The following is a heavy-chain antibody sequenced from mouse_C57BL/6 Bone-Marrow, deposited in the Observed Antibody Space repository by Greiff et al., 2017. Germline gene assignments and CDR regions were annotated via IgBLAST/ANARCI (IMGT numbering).Heavy chain of an antibody. CDR1: GFSLTSYG. V-gene: IGHV2-2*01. CDR3: ARNYGNSYWYFDV. J-gene: IGHJ1*03. D-gene: IGHD2-1*01. Sequence: QVQLKESGPGLVQPSQSLSITCTVSGFSLTSYGVHWVRQSPGKGLEWLGVIWSGGSTDYNAAFISRLSISKDNSKRHVFFKMNSLQADDTAIYYCARNYGNSYWYFDVWGTGTTVTVSS. CDR2: IWSGGST.